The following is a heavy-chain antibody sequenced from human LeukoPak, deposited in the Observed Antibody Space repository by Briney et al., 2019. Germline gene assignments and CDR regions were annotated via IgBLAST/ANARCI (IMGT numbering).Heavy chain of an antibody. V-gene: IGHV1-69*13. CDR1: GGTFSSYT. CDR3: AREPRYSDFDGVLDY. CDR2: IIPIFGTA. D-gene: IGHD5-12*01. J-gene: IGHJ4*02. Sequence: SVKVSCKASGGTFSSYTISWVRQAPGQGLEWMGGIIPIFGTAHYAQKFQGRVTITADGSTSTAYMELSSLRSEDTAVYYCAREPRYSDFDGVLDYWGQGTLVTVSS.